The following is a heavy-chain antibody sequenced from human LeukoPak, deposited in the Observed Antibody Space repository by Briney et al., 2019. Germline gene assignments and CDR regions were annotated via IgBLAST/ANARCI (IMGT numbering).Heavy chain of an antibody. CDR3: ARERGSGWYYLDY. Sequence: GGSLRLSCAPSGFPFSRYSMNWARQAPGKGLEWVAVISYDGSNQEYADSVKGLFIISRDNSKATLYLQMNLLRTEDTALYYCARERGSGWYYLDYWGQGALVTVSS. CDR2: ISYDGSNQ. CDR1: GFPFSRYS. V-gene: IGHV3-30*04. J-gene: IGHJ4*02. D-gene: IGHD6-19*01.